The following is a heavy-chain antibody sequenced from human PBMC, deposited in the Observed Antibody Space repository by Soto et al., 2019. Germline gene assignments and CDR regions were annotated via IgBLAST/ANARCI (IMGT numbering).Heavy chain of an antibody. D-gene: IGHD4-17*01. J-gene: IGHJ4*02. V-gene: IGHV1-69*01. CDR3: AREGYGDYGKAFDY. CDR2: IIPIFGTA. CDR1: GTIGSSA. Sequence: GTIGSSACRWAQHDTGQGLEWMGGIIPIFGTANYAQRFQGRVTITADESTSTAYMELSSLRSEDTAMYYCAREGYGDYGKAFDYWGEGTLVTVYS.